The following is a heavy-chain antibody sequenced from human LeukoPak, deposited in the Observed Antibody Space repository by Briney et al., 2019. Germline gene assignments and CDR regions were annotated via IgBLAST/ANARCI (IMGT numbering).Heavy chain of an antibody. Sequence: GGSPRLSCAASGFTFDDYAMHWVRQAPGKGLEWVSGISWNSGSIGYADSVKGRFTISRDNAKNSLYLQMNSLRAEDTALYYCARYDNSGYEAFDYWGQGTLVTVSS. D-gene: IGHD3-22*01. J-gene: IGHJ4*02. CDR1: GFTFDDYA. CDR2: ISWNSGSI. V-gene: IGHV3-9*01. CDR3: ARYDNSGYEAFDY.